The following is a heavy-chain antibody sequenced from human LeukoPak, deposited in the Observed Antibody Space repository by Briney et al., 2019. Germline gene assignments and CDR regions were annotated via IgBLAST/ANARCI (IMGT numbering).Heavy chain of an antibody. D-gene: IGHD6-19*01. CDR1: GYTFTSYG. J-gene: IGHJ4*02. CDR2: ISAYNGNA. Sequence: ASVKVSCTASGYTFTSYGISWVRQAPGQGLEWMGWISAYNGNANYAQKLQGRVTMTTDTSTSTAYMELRSLRSDDTAVYYCASHVAVAGTDYDYWGQGTLVTVSS. CDR3: ASHVAVAGTDYDY. V-gene: IGHV1-18*01.